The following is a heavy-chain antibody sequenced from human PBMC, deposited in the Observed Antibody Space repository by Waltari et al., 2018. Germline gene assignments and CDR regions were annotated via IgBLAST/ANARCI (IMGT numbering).Heavy chain of an antibody. Sequence: EVQLVESGGGLVKPGGSLRLSCAASGFTFNNAWMSWVRQAPGKGLEWVGRIKSKSDVVTTYDAAPMKGRFTISRDDSKSIAYLQMNSLKTEDTAVYYCTSSGSYWGGVDYWGQGTLVTVSS. J-gene: IGHJ4*02. CDR2: IKSKSDVVTT. D-gene: IGHD1-26*01. V-gene: IGHV3-15*01. CDR3: TSSGSYWGGVDY. CDR1: GFTFNNAW.